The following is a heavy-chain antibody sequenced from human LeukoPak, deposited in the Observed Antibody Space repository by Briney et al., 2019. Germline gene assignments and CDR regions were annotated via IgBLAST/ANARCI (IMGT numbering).Heavy chain of an antibody. D-gene: IGHD6-19*01. V-gene: IGHV4-4*07. CDR1: GGSISSYY. J-gene: IGHJ4*02. Sequence: SETLSLTCTVSGGSISSYYWSWIRQPAGKGLEWIGRIYTSGSTNYNPSLKSRVTMSVDTSKNQFSLKLSSVTAADTAVYYCARDMSINAVAGLGFDYWGQGTLVTVSS. CDR2: IYTSGST. CDR3: ARDMSINAVAGLGFDY.